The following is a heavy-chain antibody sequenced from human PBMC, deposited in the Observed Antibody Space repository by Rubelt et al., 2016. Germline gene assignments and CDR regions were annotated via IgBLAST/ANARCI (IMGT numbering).Heavy chain of an antibody. CDR3: AGKRGTMIVVGDDAFDI. CDR1: GYSFTSYW. CDR2: IDPSDSYT. D-gene: IGHD3-22*01. Sequence: EVQLVQSGAEVKKPGESLRISCKGSGYSFTSYWISWVRQMPGKGLEWMGRIDPSDSYTNYSPSFHGHVTISGDKASSNAYLQWGSMKASDTAMYDCAGKRGTMIVVGDDAFDIWGQGTMVTVSS. V-gene: IGHV5-10-1*01. J-gene: IGHJ3*02.